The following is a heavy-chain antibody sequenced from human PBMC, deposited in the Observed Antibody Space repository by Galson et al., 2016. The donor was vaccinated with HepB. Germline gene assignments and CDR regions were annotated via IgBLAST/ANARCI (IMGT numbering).Heavy chain of an antibody. CDR1: GFPFSNFW. CDR3: RGWNFDIDS. CDR2: INSDGSRT. Sequence: SLRLSCAASGFPFSNFWMHWVRQAPGKGLVWVSRINSDGSRTDYADSVKGRFTVSRDNTKNTVYLEMNSLRAEDTAVYYCRGWNFDIDSWGQGTLVTVSS. J-gene: IGHJ4*02. D-gene: IGHD1-7*01. V-gene: IGHV3-74*01.